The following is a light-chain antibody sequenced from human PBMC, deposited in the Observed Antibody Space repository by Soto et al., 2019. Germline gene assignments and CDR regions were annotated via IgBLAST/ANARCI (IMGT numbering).Light chain of an antibody. CDR2: GAS. V-gene: IGKV3-20*01. Sequence: EIVLTQSPGTLSLARGERATLSCRASQSVDSRYFTWYQHKSGQAPRLLLFGASSRATGIPDRFSGSGSGTGFTLSISRLEPEDFAVYYCQHYDASQWTFGQGTKVDIK. CDR1: QSVDSRY. CDR3: QHYDASQWT. J-gene: IGKJ1*01.